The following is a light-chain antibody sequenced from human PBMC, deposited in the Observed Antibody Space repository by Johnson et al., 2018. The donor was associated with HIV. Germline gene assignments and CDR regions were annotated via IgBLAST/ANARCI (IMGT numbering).Light chain of an antibody. CDR2: ENN. V-gene: IGLV1-51*02. CDR3: GTWETGLSAYV. J-gene: IGLJ1*01. Sequence: QFVLTQPPSVSAAPGQKVSISCSGSSSNIGNNYVSWYRQLPGTAPKVLIYENNKRPSGIPDRFSGSKSDTSATLAITGLQTGDEAEYDCGTWETGLSAYVFGTGTKVTVL. CDR1: SSNIGNNY.